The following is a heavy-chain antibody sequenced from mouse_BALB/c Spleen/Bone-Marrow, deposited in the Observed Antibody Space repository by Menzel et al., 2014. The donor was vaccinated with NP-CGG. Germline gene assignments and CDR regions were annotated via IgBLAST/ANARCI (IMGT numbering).Heavy chain of an antibody. V-gene: IGHV3-2*02. Sequence: EVQGVESGPGLVEPSQSLSLTCTVTGYSITSDYAWNWIRQFPGNKLEWMGYISYSGSTSYNPSLKSRISITRDTSKNQFFLQLNSVTTEDTATYYCARYDYDVGYFDYWGQGTTLTVSS. J-gene: IGHJ2*01. CDR3: ARYDYDVGYFDY. CDR1: GYSITSDYA. D-gene: IGHD2-4*01. CDR2: ISYSGST.